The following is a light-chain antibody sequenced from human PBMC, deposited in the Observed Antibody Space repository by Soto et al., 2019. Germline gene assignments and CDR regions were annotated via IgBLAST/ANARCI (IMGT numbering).Light chain of an antibody. CDR2: DVN. Sequence: QSALTQPASVSGSPGQSITISCTGTSSDVGGYNFVSWYQHQSGKAPQLIIYDVNNRPSGVPDRFSGSKSGSTASLTISGLQAEDEAEYYCCLSPGSLTWLFGGGTKLTVL. CDR1: SSDVGGYNF. CDR3: CLSPGSLTWL. J-gene: IGLJ3*02. V-gene: IGLV2-14*01.